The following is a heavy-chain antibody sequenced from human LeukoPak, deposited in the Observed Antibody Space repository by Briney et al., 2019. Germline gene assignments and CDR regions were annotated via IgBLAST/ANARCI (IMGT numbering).Heavy chain of an antibody. J-gene: IGHJ4*02. D-gene: IGHD2-8*02. CDR3: ATYRQVLLPFES. CDR2: IFPSGGEI. Sequence: PGGSLRLSCAASGFTFSTFVMIWARQPPGKGLEWVSSIFPSGGEIHYADSVRGRFTISRDNSKSTLSLQMNSLRAEDTAIYYCATYRQVLLPFESWGQGTLVTVSS. V-gene: IGHV3-23*01. CDR1: GFTFSTFV.